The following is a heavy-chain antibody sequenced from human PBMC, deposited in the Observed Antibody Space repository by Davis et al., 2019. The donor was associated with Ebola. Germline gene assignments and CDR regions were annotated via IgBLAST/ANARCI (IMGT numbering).Heavy chain of an antibody. CDR1: GGSISSYY. J-gene: IGHJ4*02. CDR2: IYYSGST. CDR3: ARGLGGDFDY. Sequence: SETLSLTCPVSGGSISSYYWSWIRQPPGKGLEWIGYIYYSGSTNYNPSLKSRVTISVDTSKNQFSLKLSSVTAADTAVYYCARGLGGDFDYWGQGTLVTVSS. D-gene: IGHD3-16*01. V-gene: IGHV4-59*01.